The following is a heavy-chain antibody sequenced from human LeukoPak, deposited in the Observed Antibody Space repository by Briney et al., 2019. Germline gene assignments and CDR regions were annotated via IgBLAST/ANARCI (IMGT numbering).Heavy chain of an antibody. Sequence: KPGGSLRLSCAASGFTFSSYSMNWVRQAPGKGLEWVSSISTSSTYIYYADSVKGRFTISRDNANNSLYLQMNSLRAEDTAVYYCARDPPFIIGTTFFDYWGQGTLVTVSS. V-gene: IGHV3-21*01. CDR1: GFTFSSYS. CDR3: ARDPPFIIGTTFFDY. J-gene: IGHJ4*02. D-gene: IGHD1-20*01. CDR2: ISTSSTYI.